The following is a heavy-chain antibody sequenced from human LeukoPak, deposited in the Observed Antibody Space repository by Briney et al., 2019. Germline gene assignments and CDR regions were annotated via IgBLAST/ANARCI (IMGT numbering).Heavy chain of an antibody. CDR3: ARDIGDYYGSGSYWLL. J-gene: IGHJ4*02. D-gene: IGHD3-10*01. V-gene: IGHV1-2*02. CDR2: VNPHSGGT. CDR1: GYTFTRYG. Sequence: ASVKVSCKASGYTFTRYGISWVRQAPGQGLEWMGWVNPHSGGTKFAQKFQGRVTMTRDTSTNTAYMEVSSLRSDDTAVYYCARDIGDYYGSGSYWLLWGQGTLVTVAS.